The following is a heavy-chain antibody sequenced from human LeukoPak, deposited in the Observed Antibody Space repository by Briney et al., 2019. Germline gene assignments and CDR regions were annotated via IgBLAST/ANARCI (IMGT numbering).Heavy chain of an antibody. V-gene: IGHV4-59*01. D-gene: IGHD3-10*01. CDR1: GGSITNYY. CDR2: SYYNGNT. J-gene: IGHJ4*02. CDR3: ARETPYGSGSYPFDY. Sequence: PSETLSLTCTVSGGSITNYYWSWIRQPPGKGLEWIGFSYYNGNTNYNPSLKSRVTISVDTSKKQFSLKLSSVTAADTAVYYCARETPYGSGSYPFDYWGQGILVTVSS.